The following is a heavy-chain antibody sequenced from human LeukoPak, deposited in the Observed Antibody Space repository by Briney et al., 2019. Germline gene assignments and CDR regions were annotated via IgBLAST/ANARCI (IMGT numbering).Heavy chain of an antibody. V-gene: IGHV3-23*01. CDR2: ISGTGVTK. CDR3: ASTSMVRGVITPFDY. J-gene: IGHJ4*02. CDR1: GAIFSNHA. D-gene: IGHD3-10*01. Sequence: PGGSLRLSCAASGAIFSNHAMSWVRQAPGKGLEWVSLISGTGVTKYYAASVKGRFTISRDNSKNTLYLQMNSLRAEDTALYYCASTSMVRGVITPFDYWGQGTLVTVSS.